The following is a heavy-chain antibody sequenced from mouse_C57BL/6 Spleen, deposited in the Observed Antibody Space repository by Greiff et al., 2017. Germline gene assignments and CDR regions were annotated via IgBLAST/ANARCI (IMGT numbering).Heavy chain of an antibody. CDR3: ARGGYGSSYGWYVEG. CDR1: GYTFTDYN. D-gene: IGHD1-1*01. J-gene: IGHJ1*03. CDR2: INPNNGGT. V-gene: IGHV1-18*01. Sequence: EVKLVESGPELVKPGASVKIPCKASGYTFTDYNMDWVKQSHGKSLEWIGDINPNNGGTIYNQKFKGKATLTVDKSSSTAYMELRSLTSEDTAVYYGARGGYGSSYGWYVEGGGTGTTVTVSS.